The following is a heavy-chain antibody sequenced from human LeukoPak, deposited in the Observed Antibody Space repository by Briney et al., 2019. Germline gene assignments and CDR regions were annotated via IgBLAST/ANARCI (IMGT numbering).Heavy chain of an antibody. CDR3: ARVVHYYGRGALDY. V-gene: IGHV3-33*01. D-gene: IGHD3-10*02. CDR1: GFTFSSYG. CDR2: IWYDGSNK. Sequence: GRSLRLSCAASGFTFSSYGMHWVRQAPGKGLEWVAVIWYDGSNKYYADSVKGRFTISRDNSKNTLYLQMNSLRAEDTAVYYCARVVHYYGRGALDYWGQGTLVTVSS. J-gene: IGHJ4*02.